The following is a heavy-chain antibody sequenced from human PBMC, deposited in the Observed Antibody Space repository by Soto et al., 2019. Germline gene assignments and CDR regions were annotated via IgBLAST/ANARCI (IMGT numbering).Heavy chain of an antibody. V-gene: IGHV3-30*18. Sequence: GGSLRLSCAASGFTFSSYGMHWVRQAPGKGLEWVAVISYDGSNKYYADSVKGRFTISRDNSKNTLYLQMNSLRAEDTAVYYCANDGSGSYYDYWGQGTLVTVSS. D-gene: IGHD3-10*01. J-gene: IGHJ4*02. CDR3: ANDGSGSYYDY. CDR2: ISYDGSNK. CDR1: GFTFSSYG.